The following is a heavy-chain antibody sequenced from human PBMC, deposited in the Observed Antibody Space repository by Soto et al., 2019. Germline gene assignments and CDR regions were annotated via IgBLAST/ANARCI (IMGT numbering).Heavy chain of an antibody. Sequence: QVQLVQSGAEVKKPGSSVKVSCKASGGTFSSYAISWVRQAPGQGLEWMGGIIPMFGTTKYAQKFQGRLTITADESTSTAYMELSSLRSEDTAVYYCARGVVVVPTSQLGWFDPWGQGTLVTVSS. D-gene: IGHD2-15*01. V-gene: IGHV1-69*01. CDR1: GGTFSSYA. CDR2: IIPMFGTT. CDR3: ARGVVVVPTSQLGWFDP. J-gene: IGHJ5*02.